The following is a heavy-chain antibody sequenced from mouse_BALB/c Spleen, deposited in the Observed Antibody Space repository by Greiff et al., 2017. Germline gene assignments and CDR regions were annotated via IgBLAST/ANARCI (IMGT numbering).Heavy chain of an antibody. CDR2: ISSGSSTI. Sequence: EVQVVESGGGLVQPGGSRKLSCAASGFTFSSFGMHWVRQAPEKGLEWVAYISSGSSTIYYADTVKGRFTISRDNPKNTLFLQMTSLRSEDTAMYYCARKAYNYYAMDYWGQGTSVTVSS. CDR1: GFTFSSFG. J-gene: IGHJ4*01. CDR3: ARKAYNYYAMDY. D-gene: IGHD6-1*01. V-gene: IGHV5-17*02.